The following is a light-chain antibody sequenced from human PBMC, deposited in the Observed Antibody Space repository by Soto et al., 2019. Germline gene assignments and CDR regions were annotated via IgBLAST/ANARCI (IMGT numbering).Light chain of an antibody. CDR3: LQYKSYPLT. CDR2: AAS. Sequence: IQMTQSPSSLSASLGDRVTITCRASQAIGTDLGWYQQKPGKAPKRLIYAASSLQSGAPPRFSGSGSGTDFTLTIRSLQSEDFATYFCLQYKSYPLTFGQGTRVDI. V-gene: IGKV1-17*01. J-gene: IGKJ1*01. CDR1: QAIGTD.